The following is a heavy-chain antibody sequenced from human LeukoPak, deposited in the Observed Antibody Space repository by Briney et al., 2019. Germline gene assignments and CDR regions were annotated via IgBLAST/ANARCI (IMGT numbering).Heavy chain of an antibody. CDR2: ISSSSSYI. V-gene: IGHV3-21*01. D-gene: IGHD3-16*02. CDR1: GLTFSSYS. CDR3: RLYEPYYYYYYMDV. Sequence: GGSLRLSCAASGLTFSSYSMNWVRQAPGKGLEWVSSISSSSSYIYYADSVKGRFTISRDNAKNSLYLQMNSLRAEDTAVYYCRLYEPYYYYYYMDVWGKGTTVTVSS. J-gene: IGHJ6*03.